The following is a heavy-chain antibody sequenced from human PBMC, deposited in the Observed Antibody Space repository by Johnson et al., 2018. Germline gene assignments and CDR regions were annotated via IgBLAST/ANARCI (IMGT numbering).Heavy chain of an antibody. V-gene: IGHV3-30*18. CDR3: ANQYYYVSSGYYIDALDI. CDR2: ISYDGSNK. J-gene: IGHJ3*02. Sequence: QVQLVQSGGGVVQPGRSLRLSCAASGFTFSSYGMHWVRQAPGKGLEWVAVISYDGSNKYYADSVKGRFTISRANSKNTLYLQMNSLRAEDTAVYYCANQYYYVSSGYYIDALDIWGKGTMVTVSS. D-gene: IGHD3-22*01. CDR1: GFTFSSYG.